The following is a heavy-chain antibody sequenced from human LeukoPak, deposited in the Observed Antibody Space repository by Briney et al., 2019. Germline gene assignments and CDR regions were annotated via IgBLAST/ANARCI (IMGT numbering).Heavy chain of an antibody. Sequence: GGSLRLSCAASGFTFSSYGMHWVRQAPGKGLEWVAVIWYDGSNKYYADSVKGRFTISRDNSKNTLYLQMNSLRAEDTAVYYCARIVTPYYYCYGMDVWGQGTTVTVSS. CDR2: IWYDGSNK. CDR3: ARIVTPYYYCYGMDV. D-gene: IGHD3-22*01. CDR1: GFTFSSYG. J-gene: IGHJ6*02. V-gene: IGHV3-33*01.